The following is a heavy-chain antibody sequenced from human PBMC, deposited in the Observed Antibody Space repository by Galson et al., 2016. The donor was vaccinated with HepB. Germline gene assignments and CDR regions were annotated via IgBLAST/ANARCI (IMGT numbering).Heavy chain of an antibody. J-gene: IGHJ4*02. Sequence: SLRLSCATSGFTFTDHYIEWVRQAPGKGLEWIGLIRNGVESYTTEYAASVRGRFSISRDDSKKSVYLQMRSLKTEDTAVYYCGDLGDFDFWGQGTLVTVSS. V-gene: IGHV3-72*01. CDR2: IRNGVESYTT. D-gene: IGHD3-16*01. CDR1: GFTFTDHY. CDR3: GDLGDFDF.